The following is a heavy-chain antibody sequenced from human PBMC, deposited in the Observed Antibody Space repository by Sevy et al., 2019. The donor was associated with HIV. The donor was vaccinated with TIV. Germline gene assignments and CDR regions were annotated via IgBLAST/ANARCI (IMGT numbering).Heavy chain of an antibody. CDR3: AREWMGEYYYYGMDV. CDR1: GFTFSSYW. J-gene: IGHJ6*02. Sequence: GGSLRLSCAASGFTFSSYWMHWVRQAPGKGLVWVSRINSDGSSTSYADSVKGRFTISRANAKNTLYLQMNSLRAEDTAVYYCAREWMGEYYYYGMDVWGQGTTVTVSS. CDR2: INSDGSST. V-gene: IGHV3-74*01. D-gene: IGHD1-26*01.